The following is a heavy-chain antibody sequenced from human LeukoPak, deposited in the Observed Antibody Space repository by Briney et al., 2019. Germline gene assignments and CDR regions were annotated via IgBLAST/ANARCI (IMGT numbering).Heavy chain of an antibody. Sequence: SETLSLTCTVSGYSISSGYYWGWIRQPPGEGLEWIGSIYHSGSTYYNPSLKSRVTISVDTSKNQFSLKLSSVTAADTAVYYCARDLGAGAGNLDYWGQGTLVTVSS. J-gene: IGHJ4*02. CDR2: IYHSGST. V-gene: IGHV4-38-2*02. CDR3: ARDLGAGAGNLDY. D-gene: IGHD4-23*01. CDR1: GYSISSGYY.